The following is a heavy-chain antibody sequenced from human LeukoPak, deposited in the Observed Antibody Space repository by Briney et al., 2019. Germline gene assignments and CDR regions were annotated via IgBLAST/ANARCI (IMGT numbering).Heavy chain of an antibody. CDR1: GYTFTGYY. V-gene: IGHV1-2*02. J-gene: IGHJ6*03. D-gene: IGHD3-22*01. CDR3: ARGVRDSSGYYPNYYYYMDV. CDR2: INPNSGGT. Sequence: ASVKVSCKASGYTFTGYYMHWARQAPGQGLEWMGWINPNSGGTNYAQKFQGRVTMTRDTSISTAYMELSRLRSDDTAVYYCARGVRDSSGYYPNYYYYMDVWGKGTTVTVSS.